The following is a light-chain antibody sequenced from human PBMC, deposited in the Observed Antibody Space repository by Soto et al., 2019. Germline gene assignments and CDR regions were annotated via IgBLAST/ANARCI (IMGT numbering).Light chain of an antibody. J-gene: IGKJ4*01. CDR1: QSVGSY. Sequence: EIVLTQSPATLSLSPGERATLSCRASQSVGSYFAWYQQKPGQAPRLLIYDAFSRATGIPARFSGSGSGTDFTLTISSLEPEDFAVYFGQQRSSWPLTFGGGTMVEIK. V-gene: IGKV3-11*01. CDR3: QQRSSWPLT. CDR2: DAF.